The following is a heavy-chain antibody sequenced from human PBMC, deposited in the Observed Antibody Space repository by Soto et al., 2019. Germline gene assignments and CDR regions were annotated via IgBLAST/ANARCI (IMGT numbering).Heavy chain of an antibody. Sequence: EVQLLQSGGGLGQPGGSLTLSCAASGFTFNNFAMTWVRQAPGKGLEWVSSVSSGGDNTWYADSVKGRFTISRDNPKNTIYLHMNILSAAATAVYYCAKVQLPHSNYGGGYLLDFWGPGTLVTVSS. CDR2: VSSGGDNT. J-gene: IGHJ4*02. CDR1: GFTFNNFA. D-gene: IGHD4-4*01. V-gene: IGHV3-23*01. CDR3: AKVQLPHSNYGGGYLLDF.